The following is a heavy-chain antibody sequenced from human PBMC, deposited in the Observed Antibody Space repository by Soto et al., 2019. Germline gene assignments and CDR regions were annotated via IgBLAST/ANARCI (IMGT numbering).Heavy chain of an antibody. Sequence: QVQLQESGPGLVKPSETLSLTCTVSGGFISSYYWSWIRQPPGKGLEWIGYIYYSGSTNHNPSLRSRATLSVSTSKNQFSLKLSSVTAADTAVYYCARLHVDYWYFDLWGRGTLVTVSS. CDR2: IYYSGST. V-gene: IGHV4-59*01. J-gene: IGHJ2*01. CDR3: ARLHVDYWYFDL. CDR1: GGFISSYY.